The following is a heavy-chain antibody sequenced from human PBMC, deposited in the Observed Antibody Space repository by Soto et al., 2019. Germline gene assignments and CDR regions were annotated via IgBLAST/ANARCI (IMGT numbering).Heavy chain of an antibody. CDR1: GDSMTSSSYY. CDR3: ARHTRNQFDP. Sequence: LSLTCTVSGDSMTSSSYYWGWIRQPPGKGLEWIGSIYYSERTSYNSGSTYYSLSLKSRVTISGDTSKSQFSLKLSSVTAADTAVYYCARHTRNQFDPWGQGTLVTVSS. CDR2: IYYSERTSYNSGST. J-gene: IGHJ5*02. V-gene: IGHV4-39*01.